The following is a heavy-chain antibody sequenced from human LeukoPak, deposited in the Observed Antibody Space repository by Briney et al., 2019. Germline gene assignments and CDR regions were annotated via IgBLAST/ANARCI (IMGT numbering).Heavy chain of an antibody. D-gene: IGHD3-3*01. CDR3: AREGRDFWSGSRGWFDP. CDR2: THYSGSS. CDR1: GASISSDDYY. J-gene: IGHJ5*02. Sequence: ASDTLSLTCTVSGASISSDDYYWSWIRQPPGKGLKWIAYTHYSGSSFYNPSLKSRITISVDTSKNQFSLRLSSVTAADTAVYYCAREGRDFWSGSRGWFDPWGQGTLVTVSS. V-gene: IGHV4-30-4*02.